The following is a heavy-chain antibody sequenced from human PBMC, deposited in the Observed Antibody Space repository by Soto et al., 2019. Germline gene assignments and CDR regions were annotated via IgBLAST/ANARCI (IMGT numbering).Heavy chain of an antibody. V-gene: IGHV1-46*01. J-gene: IGHJ5*02. CDR3: ARGDIVLVPASEGNWFDP. CDR1: AYSFTTYH. D-gene: IGHD2-2*01. CDR2: INPDAGAT. Sequence: ASVKVSCKASAYSFTTYHIHWVRQAPGQGLQWMGLINPDAGATNYAQRFQGRLRVTSDTSTSTVYMELRNLRFDDTGVYYCARGDIVLVPASEGNWFDPWGQGTLVTVSS.